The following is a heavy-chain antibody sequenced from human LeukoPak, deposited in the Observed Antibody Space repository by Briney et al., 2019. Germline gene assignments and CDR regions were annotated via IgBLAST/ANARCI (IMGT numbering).Heavy chain of an antibody. Sequence: GGSLRLSCATSGLTFTNAWMSWFRQAPGKGLEWVGRIKSKTDGGTSDYAAPVQGRFTISRDDSKNTLYLQLNSLKIEDTAVYYCATDPGEWEPIWGQGTMVTVSS. CDR3: ATDPGEWEPI. CDR2: IKSKTDGGTS. V-gene: IGHV3-15*01. CDR1: GLTFTNAW. J-gene: IGHJ3*02. D-gene: IGHD1-26*01.